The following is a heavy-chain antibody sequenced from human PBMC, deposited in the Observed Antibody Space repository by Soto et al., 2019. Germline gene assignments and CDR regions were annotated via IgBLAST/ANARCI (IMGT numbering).Heavy chain of an antibody. Sequence: QVQLQESGPGLVRPSGTLSLTCAVSGDSINSNYCWTWVRQPPGKGLEWIAEIYYSGGTSYNPSLTSRVTISMDQSKNQCSLNLTSVTAADTAMYYCARDTGWGLGYWGQGTLVTVSS. CDR3: ARDTGWGLGY. CDR2: IYYSGGT. J-gene: IGHJ4*02. D-gene: IGHD6-19*01. V-gene: IGHV4-4*02. CDR1: GDSINSNYC.